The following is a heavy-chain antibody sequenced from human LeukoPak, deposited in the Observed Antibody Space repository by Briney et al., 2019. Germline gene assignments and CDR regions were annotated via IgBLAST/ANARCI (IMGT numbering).Heavy chain of an antibody. V-gene: IGHV3-30*02. CDR2: IRYDGSNK. J-gene: IGHJ5*02. D-gene: IGHD6-13*01. Sequence: GGSLRLSCAASGFTFSSYGMHWVRQAPGKGLEWVAFIRYDGSNKYYADSVKGRFTISRDNSKNTLYLQMNSLRAEDTAVYYCAKGAYSSSWYPLNWFDPWGQGTLVTVSS. CDR1: GFTFSSYG. CDR3: AKGAYSSSWYPLNWFDP.